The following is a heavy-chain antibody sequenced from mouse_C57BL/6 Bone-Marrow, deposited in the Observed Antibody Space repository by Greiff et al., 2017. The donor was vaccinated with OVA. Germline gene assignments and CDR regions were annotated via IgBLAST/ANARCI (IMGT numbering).Heavy chain of an antibody. V-gene: IGHV3-6*01. Sequence: EVQVVESGPGLVKPSQSLSLTCSVTGYSITSGYYWNWIRQFPGNKLEWMGYIRYDGSNNYNPSLKNRTSLTLDTSKNQSFLNLNSLTTEDTAAYYCARRLGNSWLAYWGKGTLVTVSA. CDR3: ARRLGNSWLAY. D-gene: IGHD2-1*01. CDR2: IRYDGSN. J-gene: IGHJ3*01. CDR1: GYSITSGYY.